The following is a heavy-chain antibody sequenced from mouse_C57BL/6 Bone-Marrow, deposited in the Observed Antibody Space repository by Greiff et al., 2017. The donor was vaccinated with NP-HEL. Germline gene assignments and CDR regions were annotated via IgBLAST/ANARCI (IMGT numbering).Heavy chain of an antibody. D-gene: IGHD4-1*01. Sequence: VQRVESGPELVKPGASVKISCKASGYSFTSYYIHWVKQRPGQGLEWIGWIYPGSGNTKYNEKFKGKATLTADTSSSTAYMQLSSLTSEDSAVYYCARPVWGYYAMDYWGQGTSVTVSS. V-gene: IGHV1-66*01. CDR2: IYPGSGNT. J-gene: IGHJ4*01. CDR3: ARPVWGYYAMDY. CDR1: GYSFTSYY.